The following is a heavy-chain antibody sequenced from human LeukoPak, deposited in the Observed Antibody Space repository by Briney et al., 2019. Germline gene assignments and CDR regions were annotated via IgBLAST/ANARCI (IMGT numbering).Heavy chain of an antibody. CDR2: IKQDGSEK. Sequence: GGSLRLSCAASGFTFSSYGMHWVRQAPGKGLEWVANIKQDGSEKYYVDSVKGRFTISRDNAENSLYLQMNSLRAEDTAVYYCARDLYRIVVVPHYFDYWGQGTLVTVSS. V-gene: IGHV3-7*01. CDR1: GFTFSSYG. D-gene: IGHD3-22*01. CDR3: ARDLYRIVVVPHYFDY. J-gene: IGHJ4*02.